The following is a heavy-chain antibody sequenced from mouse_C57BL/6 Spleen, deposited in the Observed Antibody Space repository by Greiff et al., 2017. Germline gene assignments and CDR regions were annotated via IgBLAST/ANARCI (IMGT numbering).Heavy chain of an antibody. Sequence: VQLQQSGAELVRPGASVKLSCTASGFNIKDDYMHWVKQRPEQGLEWMGWIDPENGDTEYASKVQGKATITADTSSNTAYLQLSSLTSEDTAVYYCTTDGNYEDFAYWGQGTLVTVSA. D-gene: IGHD2-1*01. J-gene: IGHJ3*01. CDR3: TTDGNYEDFAY. CDR2: IDPENGDT. CDR1: GFNIKDDY. V-gene: IGHV14-4*01.